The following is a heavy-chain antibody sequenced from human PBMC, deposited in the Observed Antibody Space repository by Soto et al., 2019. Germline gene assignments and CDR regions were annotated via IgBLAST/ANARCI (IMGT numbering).Heavy chain of an antibody. CDR1: GYTFTGYY. J-gene: IGHJ6*02. Sequence: ASVKVSCKASGYTFTGYYMHWVRQAPGQGLEWMGWINPNSGGTNYAQKFQGWVTMTRDTSISTAYMELSRLRSDDTAVYYCARGPADLVGLVPYGMDVWGQGTTVTVSS. D-gene: IGHD3-9*01. CDR3: ARGPADLVGLVPYGMDV. CDR2: INPNSGGT. V-gene: IGHV1-2*04.